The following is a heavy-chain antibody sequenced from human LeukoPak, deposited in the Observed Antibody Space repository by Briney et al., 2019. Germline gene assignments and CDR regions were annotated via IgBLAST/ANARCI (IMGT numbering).Heavy chain of an antibody. Sequence: PGGSLRLSCAASGFTFSSYGMHWVRQAPGKGLEWVAFIRYDGSNKYYADSVKGRFTISRDNSKNTLYLQMNSLRAEDTAVYYRAKTGPRSTSKYYFDYWGQGTLVTVSS. V-gene: IGHV3-30*02. J-gene: IGHJ4*02. CDR1: GFTFSSYG. CDR2: IRYDGSNK. D-gene: IGHD2-2*01. CDR3: AKTGPRSTSKYYFDY.